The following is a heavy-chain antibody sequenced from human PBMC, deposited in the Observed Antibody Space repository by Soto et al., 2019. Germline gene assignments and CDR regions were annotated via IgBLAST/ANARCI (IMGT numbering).Heavy chain of an antibody. V-gene: IGHV1-2*04. D-gene: IGHD3-10*01. Sequence: ASVKVSCKASGYTFTGYYMHWVRQAPGQGLEWMGWINPNSGGTNYAQKFQGWVTMTRDTFISTAYMELSRLRSDDTAVYYCATAMDLKGGFDYWGQGTLVTVSS. CDR3: ATAMDLKGGFDY. CDR1: GYTFTGYY. J-gene: IGHJ4*02. CDR2: INPNSGGT.